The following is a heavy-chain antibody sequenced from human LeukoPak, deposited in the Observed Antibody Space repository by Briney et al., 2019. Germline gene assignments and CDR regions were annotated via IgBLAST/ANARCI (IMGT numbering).Heavy chain of an antibody. CDR1: GGSFSGYY. Sequence: SETLSLTCAVYGGSFSGYYWSWLRQPPGKGREWIGEINHSGSTNYNPSLTSRVTISVDTSKNQFSLKLSSVTAADTAVYYCARGGYYYDSSGYSTDFDYWGQGTLVTVSS. CDR3: ARGGYYYDSSGYSTDFDY. CDR2: INHSGST. V-gene: IGHV4-34*01. D-gene: IGHD3-22*01. J-gene: IGHJ4*02.